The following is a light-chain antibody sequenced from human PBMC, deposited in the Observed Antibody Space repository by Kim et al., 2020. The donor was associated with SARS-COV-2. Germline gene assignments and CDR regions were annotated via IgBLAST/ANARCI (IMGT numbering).Light chain of an antibody. V-gene: IGLV10-54*01. Sequence: QTATRACIGNSNNVGFQGAVWLQQPQGHPPKLLSYRGNNRPPGISERFSASRSRNTASLTITLLQPEDEADYYCSAWDGSLNAWVFGGGTQLTVL. CDR2: RGN. J-gene: IGLJ3*02. CDR3: SAWDGSLNAWV. CDR1: SNNVGFQG.